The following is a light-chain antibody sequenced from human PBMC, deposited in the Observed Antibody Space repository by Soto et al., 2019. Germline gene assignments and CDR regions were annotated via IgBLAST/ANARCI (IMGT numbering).Light chain of an antibody. CDR2: YDR. CDR3: QVWDSGSGHRV. V-gene: IGLV3-21*04. Sequence: SYELTQPPSVSVAPGETAKITCGGNNIGSRRVHWYQQKPGQAPLLVIYYDRDRPSGIPERFSASNSLNKATLTINRVEAGDEAGYYCQVWDSGSGHRVFGGGTPLTVL. CDR1: NIGSRR. J-gene: IGLJ2*01.